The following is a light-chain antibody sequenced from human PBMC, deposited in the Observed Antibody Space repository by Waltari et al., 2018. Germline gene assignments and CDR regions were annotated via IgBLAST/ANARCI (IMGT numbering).Light chain of an antibody. CDR3: QHYNTYPPT. J-gene: IGKJ1*01. CDR2: DAS. V-gene: IGKV1-5*01. Sequence: DIQMTQSPSTLSASVGYRVTVTSRASQNINKWLAWYQQKPGKAPNLLIYDASTLQSGVPSRFSGSGFGTEFTLAISSLQPEDFATYFCQHYNTYPPTFGQGTRVELK. CDR1: QNINKW.